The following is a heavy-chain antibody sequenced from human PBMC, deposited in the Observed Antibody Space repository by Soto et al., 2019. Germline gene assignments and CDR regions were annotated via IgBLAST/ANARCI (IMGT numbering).Heavy chain of an antibody. CDR1: GFTFSNYG. CDR2: IWYDGDKK. V-gene: IGHV3-33*01. D-gene: IGHD1-26*01. J-gene: IGHJ3*02. Sequence: ESGGGVVQPGKSLRLSCAASGFTFSNYGMHWVRQPPGKGLEWVAIIWYDGDKKYYADSVKGRFTISRDNSKNKLYLEMNSLRGEDTAVYYWARDSGVGAIYGADLDIWGQGTMVRGSS. CDR3: ARDSGVGAIYGADLDI.